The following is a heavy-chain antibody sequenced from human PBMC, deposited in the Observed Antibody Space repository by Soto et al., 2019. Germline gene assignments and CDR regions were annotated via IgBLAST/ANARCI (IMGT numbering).Heavy chain of an antibody. J-gene: IGHJ6*02. CDR1: GFTFSDYA. CDR2: ISGSGGST. CDR3: AKDHGMDV. Sequence: LRLSCVASGFTFSDYAMAWVRQSPGKGLEWVSSISGSGGSTYYADSVKGRFTISRDNSKNTVFLQMNSLRAEDTAVYYCAKDHGMDVWGQGATVTVSS. V-gene: IGHV3-23*01.